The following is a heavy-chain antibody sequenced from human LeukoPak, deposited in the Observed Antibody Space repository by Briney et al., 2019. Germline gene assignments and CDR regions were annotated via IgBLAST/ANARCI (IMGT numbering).Heavy chain of an antibody. CDR2: ISWNSGSI. V-gene: IGHV3-9*01. J-gene: IGHJ5*02. Sequence: PGRSLRLSCAASGFTFDDYAMHWVRQAPGKGLEWVSGISWNSGSIGYADSVKGRFTISRDNAKNSLYLQMNSLRAEDTALYYCAKSYSGSYNWFDPWGQGTLVTVSS. CDR3: AKSYSGSYNWFDP. CDR1: GFTFDDYA. D-gene: IGHD1-26*01.